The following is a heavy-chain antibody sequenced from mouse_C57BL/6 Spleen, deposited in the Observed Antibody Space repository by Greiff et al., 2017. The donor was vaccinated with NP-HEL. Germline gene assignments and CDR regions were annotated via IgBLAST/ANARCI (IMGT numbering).Heavy chain of an antibody. J-gene: IGHJ2*01. CDR1: GFNIKNTY. D-gene: IGHD2-2*01. Sequence: EVKLVESVAELVRPGASVKLSCTASGFNIKNTYLHWVKQRPEQGLEWIGRIDPANGNTKYAPEFQGKATITADTSSNTAYLQLSSLTSEDTAIYYCARSRGYDPLYYFDYWGQGTTLTVSS. CDR3: ARSRGYDPLYYFDY. V-gene: IGHV14-3*01. CDR2: IDPANGNT.